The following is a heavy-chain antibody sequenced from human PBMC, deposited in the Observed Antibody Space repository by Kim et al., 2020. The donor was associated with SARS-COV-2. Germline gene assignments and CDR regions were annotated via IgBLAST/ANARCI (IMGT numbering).Heavy chain of an antibody. J-gene: IGHJ4*02. Sequence: YYADSVKGRLTISRDNAKNSLYLQMNSLRDEDTAVYYCARDYYGDYALEFWGQGTLITVSS. D-gene: IGHD4-17*01. V-gene: IGHV3-48*02. CDR3: ARDYYGDYALEF.